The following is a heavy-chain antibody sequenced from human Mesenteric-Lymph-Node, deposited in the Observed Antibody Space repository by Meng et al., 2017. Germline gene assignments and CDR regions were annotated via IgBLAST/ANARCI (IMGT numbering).Heavy chain of an antibody. CDR1: GFTFSSYA. J-gene: IGHJ6*02. Sequence: GESLKISCAASGFTFSSYAMHWVRQAPGKGLEWVAVISYDGSNKYYADSVKGRFTVSRDNAKNTLYLQMNSLRAEDTAVYYCAREWGYERLYYYYGLDVWGQGTTVTVSS. D-gene: IGHD5-12*01. CDR2: ISYDGSNK. CDR3: AREWGYERLYYYYGLDV. V-gene: IGHV3-30*07.